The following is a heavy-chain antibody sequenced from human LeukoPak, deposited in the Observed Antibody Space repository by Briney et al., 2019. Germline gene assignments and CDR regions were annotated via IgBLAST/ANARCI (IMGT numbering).Heavy chain of an antibody. CDR3: ARADILTGYDY. V-gene: IGHV3-66*01. J-gene: IGHJ4*02. Sequence: PGGSLRLSCAASGFTVSSNYMSWVRQAPGKGLEWVSVIYSGGSTYYADSVKGRFTISRDNSKNTLYLQMNSLRAEDTAVYYCARADILTGYDYWGQGTLVTASS. CDR2: IYSGGST. D-gene: IGHD3-9*01. CDR1: GFTVSSNY.